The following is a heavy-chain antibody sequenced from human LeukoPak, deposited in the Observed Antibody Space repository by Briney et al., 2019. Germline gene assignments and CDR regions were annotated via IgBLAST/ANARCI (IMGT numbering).Heavy chain of an antibody. CDR1: GYTFTSYY. J-gene: IGHJ4*02. CDR2: INPSGGST. Sequence: ASVKVSCNASGYTFTSYYMHWVRQAPGQGLEWMGIINPSGGSTNYAQKLQGRVTMTTDTPTSTAYMELRSLRSDDTAVYYCARDQDSSGSVVRDYWGQGTLVTVSS. D-gene: IGHD3-22*01. CDR3: ARDQDSSGSVVRDY. V-gene: IGHV1-46*01.